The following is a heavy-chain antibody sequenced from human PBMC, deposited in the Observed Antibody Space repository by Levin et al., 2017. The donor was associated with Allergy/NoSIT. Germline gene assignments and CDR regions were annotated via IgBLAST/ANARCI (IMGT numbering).Heavy chain of an antibody. V-gene: IGHV4-61*01. J-gene: IGHJ4*01. CDR1: GGSVSTTPYYY. CDR2: VFSSGST. CDR3: ARRGSYYYFDY. D-gene: IGHD1-26*01. Sequence: SETLSLTCSVSGGSVSTTPYYYWAWIRQAPGKGLEWIGYVFSSGSTTYNPSLKSRVTISLDTSKNQFSLSMNSVTAADTAVYYCARRGSYYYFDYWGHGTLVAVSS.